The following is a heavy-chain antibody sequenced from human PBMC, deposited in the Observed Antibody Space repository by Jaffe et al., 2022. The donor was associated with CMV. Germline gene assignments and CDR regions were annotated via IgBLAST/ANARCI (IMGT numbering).Heavy chain of an antibody. CDR1: GFTFSSYA. J-gene: IGHJ6*02. CDR2: ISGSGGST. D-gene: IGHD4-17*01. V-gene: IGHV3-23*01. Sequence: EVQLLESGGGLVQPGGSLRLSCAASGFTFSSYAMSWVRQAPGKGLEWVSAISGSGGSTYYADSVKGRFTISRDNSKNTLYLQMNSLRAEDTAVYYCAKTVTTTWAQDTGMDVWGQGTTVTVSS. CDR3: AKTVTTTWAQDTGMDV.